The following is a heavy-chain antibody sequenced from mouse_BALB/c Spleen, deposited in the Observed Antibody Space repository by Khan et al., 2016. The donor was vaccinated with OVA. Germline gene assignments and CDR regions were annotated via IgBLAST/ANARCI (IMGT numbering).Heavy chain of an antibody. Sequence: VQLQQSGPDLVKPGASVKMSCKASGYSFTGYYMNWVKQSHGKSLECIGRINPNTGNTNYNQKFKGKVVFIVDKSSSTVDMELHSLTSEDSAVYYCARGYDFFAYWGQGTLVTVSA. CDR3: ARGYDFFAY. D-gene: IGHD2-14*01. V-gene: IGHV1-26*01. CDR1: GYSFTGYY. CDR2: INPNTGNT. J-gene: IGHJ3*01.